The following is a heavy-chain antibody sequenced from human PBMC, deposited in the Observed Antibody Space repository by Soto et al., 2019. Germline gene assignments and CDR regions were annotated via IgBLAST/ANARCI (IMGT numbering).Heavy chain of an antibody. D-gene: IGHD3-3*01. CDR1: GGSISSGDYY. J-gene: IGHJ6*02. CDR2: IYYSGST. V-gene: IGHV4-30-4*01. Sequence: SETLSLTCTVSGGSISSGDYYWSWIRQPPGKGLEWIGYIYYSGSTYYNPSLKSRVTISVDTSKNQFSLKLSSVTAADTAVYYCARIKRITIFGVVIDKPRHYYYYGMDVWGQGTTVTVSS. CDR3: ARIKRITIFGVVIDKPRHYYYYGMDV.